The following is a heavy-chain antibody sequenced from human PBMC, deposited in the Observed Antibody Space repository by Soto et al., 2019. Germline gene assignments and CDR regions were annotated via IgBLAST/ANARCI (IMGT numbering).Heavy chain of an antibody. J-gene: IGHJ4*02. CDR2: IDHSGST. CDR3: ARDPSGSGPNFDY. Sequence: SETLSLTCAVSGGSISSGGYSWSWIRQPPGKGLEWIGYIDHSGSTYYNPSLKSRVTISVDTSKNQLSLKLSSVTAADTAVYYCARDPSGSGPNFDYWGQGALVTVSS. D-gene: IGHD3-10*01. CDR1: GGSISSGGYS. V-gene: IGHV4-30-2*01.